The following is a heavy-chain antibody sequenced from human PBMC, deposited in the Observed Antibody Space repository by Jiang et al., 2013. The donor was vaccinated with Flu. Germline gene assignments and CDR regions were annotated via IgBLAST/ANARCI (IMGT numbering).Heavy chain of an antibody. V-gene: IGHV4-39*01. D-gene: IGHD3-10*01. CDR1: GGSISSSSYY. Sequence: PGLLKPSETLSLTCTVSGGSISSSSYYWGWIRQPPGKGLEWIGSIYYSGSTYYNPSLKSRVTISVDTSKNQFSLKLSSVTAADTAVYYCARRSTILLWFGELLSPGGWFDPWGQGTLVTVSS. J-gene: IGHJ5*02. CDR2: IYYSGST. CDR3: ARRSTILLWFGELLSPGGWFDP.